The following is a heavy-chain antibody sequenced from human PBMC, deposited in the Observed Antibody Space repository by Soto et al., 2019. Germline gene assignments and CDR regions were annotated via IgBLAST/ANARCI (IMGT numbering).Heavy chain of an antibody. Sequence: SVKVSCKALGNTFTYRYLHWVRQAPGQALEWMGWITPFNGNTHYAQKFQERLTITTDTSTSTAYMELRSLRSDDTAVYYCARVIGSIVVVVAATYNWFDPWGQGTLVTVSS. CDR1: GNTFTYRY. J-gene: IGHJ5*02. V-gene: IGHV1-45*02. CDR2: ITPFNGNT. D-gene: IGHD2-15*01. CDR3: ARVIGSIVVVVAATYNWFDP.